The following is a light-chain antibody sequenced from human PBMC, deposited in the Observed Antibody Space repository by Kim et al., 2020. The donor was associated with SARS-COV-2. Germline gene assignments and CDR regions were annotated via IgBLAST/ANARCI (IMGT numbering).Light chain of an antibody. J-gene: IGLJ2*01. V-gene: IGLV3-1*01. Sequence: SYELTQPPSVSVSPGQTASITCSGDKLGDKYAYWYQQKPGQSPVFVIYEDTKRPSGIPERFSASNSENTATLTISGTQAIDEADYYCQAWGTRTVVFGGGTKVTVL. CDR3: QAWGTRTVV. CDR2: EDT. CDR1: KLGDKY.